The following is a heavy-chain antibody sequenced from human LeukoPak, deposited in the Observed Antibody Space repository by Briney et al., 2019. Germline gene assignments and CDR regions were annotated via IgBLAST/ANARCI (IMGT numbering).Heavy chain of an antibody. J-gene: IGHJ3*02. Sequence: PSETLSLTCTVSGGSMSTYYWTWIRQPPGKGLEWIGFIYYTGSTNYNPSLKSRVTISVDTPNNQFSLKLSSVTAADTAVYYCARRVGHSYGVTGAGAFDMWGQGTMVTVSS. CDR1: GGSMSTYY. CDR3: ARRVGHSYGVTGAGAFDM. D-gene: IGHD5-18*01. CDR2: IYYTGST. V-gene: IGHV4-59*01.